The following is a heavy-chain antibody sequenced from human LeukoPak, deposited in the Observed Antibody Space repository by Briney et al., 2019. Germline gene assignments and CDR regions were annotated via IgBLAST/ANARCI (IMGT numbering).Heavy chain of an antibody. CDR3: ARDRPYCTSTPCYEFDY. D-gene: IGHD2-2*01. CDR2: INPSGGST. Sequence: ASVKVSCKASGYIFTSYYMHWVRQAPGQGLEWMGTINPSGGSTSYSQKFQGRVTMTRDTSTSTAYMELSSLRSEDTAVYYCARDRPYCTSTPCYEFDYWGQGTLVTVSA. J-gene: IGHJ4*02. V-gene: IGHV1-46*01. CDR1: GYIFTSYY.